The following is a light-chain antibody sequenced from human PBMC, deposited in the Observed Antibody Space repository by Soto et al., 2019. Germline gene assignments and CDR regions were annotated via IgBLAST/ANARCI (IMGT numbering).Light chain of an antibody. Sequence: QSVLTQPASVSGSPGQSLTISCTGTSSDVGGYNYVSWYQHHPGKAPKLMIYDVNNRPSGVSNRFFGSKSGNTASLTISGLQAEDEADYYYSSYSSSSLYVFGTATKLTVL. J-gene: IGLJ1*01. CDR3: SSYSSSSLYV. CDR1: SSDVGGYNY. V-gene: IGLV2-14*03. CDR2: DVN.